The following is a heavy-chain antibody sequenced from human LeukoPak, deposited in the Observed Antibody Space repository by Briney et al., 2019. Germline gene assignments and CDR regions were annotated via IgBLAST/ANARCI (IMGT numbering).Heavy chain of an antibody. Sequence: PGGSLRLPCAASGFTFSSYAMHWVRQAPGKGLEWVAVISYDGSNKYYADSVKGRFTISRDNSKNTLYLQMNSLRAEDTAVYYCAKGFHYYGSGSAIDYWGQGTLVTVSS. J-gene: IGHJ4*02. CDR3: AKGFHYYGSGSAIDY. D-gene: IGHD3-10*01. CDR1: GFTFSSYA. CDR2: ISYDGSNK. V-gene: IGHV3-30*04.